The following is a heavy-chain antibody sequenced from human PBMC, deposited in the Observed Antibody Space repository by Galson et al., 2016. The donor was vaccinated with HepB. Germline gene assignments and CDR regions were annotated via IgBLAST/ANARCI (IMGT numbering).Heavy chain of an antibody. D-gene: IGHD6-13*01. CDR3: ARVGSSGWSYSYLDY. CDR1: GYTFTGHY. Sequence: SVKISCKASGYTFTGHYIHWVRQAPGQGLEWMGWINPNGGGTNSAQKLHGRLTMTRDTSANTAHMELTSLRSDDTAIYYCARVGSSGWSYSYLDYWGQGTLVPFSS. CDR2: INPNGGGT. V-gene: IGHV1-2*02. J-gene: IGHJ4*02.